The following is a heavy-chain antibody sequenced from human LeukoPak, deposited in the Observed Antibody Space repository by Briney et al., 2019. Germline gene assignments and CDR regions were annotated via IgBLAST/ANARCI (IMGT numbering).Heavy chain of an antibody. Sequence: SETLSLTCTVSGGSISGYYWGWIRQPPGKGLEWIGYIHYSGSTNYNPSLKSGVTISVDTSKNQFSLKLSSVTAADTAVYYCARRRLAARPWYFDLRGRGTLVTVSS. V-gene: IGHV4-59*01. D-gene: IGHD6-6*01. CDR3: ARRRLAARPWYFDL. CDR2: IHYSGST. J-gene: IGHJ2*01. CDR1: GGSISGYY.